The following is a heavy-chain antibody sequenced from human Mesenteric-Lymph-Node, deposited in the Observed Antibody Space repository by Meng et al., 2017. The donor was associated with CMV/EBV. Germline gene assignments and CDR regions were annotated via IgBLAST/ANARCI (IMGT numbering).Heavy chain of an antibody. CDR2: ISSSSSYT. V-gene: IGHV3-21*06. CDR3: ARGATDIL. J-gene: IGHJ4*02. D-gene: IGHD1-26*01. CDR1: GFPFSSFS. Sequence: SLRLSCAASGFPFSSFSMNWVRQAPGKGLEWVSCISSSSSYTYYADSVKGRFTISRDNAKNSLYLQMNSLRVEDTAVYYCARGATDILWGQGTLVTVSS.